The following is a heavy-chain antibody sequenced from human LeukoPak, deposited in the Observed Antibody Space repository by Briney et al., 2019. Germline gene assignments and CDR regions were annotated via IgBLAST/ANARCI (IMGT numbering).Heavy chain of an antibody. CDR1: GGSISSYY. D-gene: IGHD3-10*01. CDR2: IYYSGST. CDR3: ARQSYTAYYHSGMDV. V-gene: IGHV4-59*08. J-gene: IGHJ6*02. Sequence: PSETVSLTCTVSGGSISSYYWSWIGQPPGKGLEWIGNIYYSGSTNYNPSLKSRVTISVDTSKNQFSLRLSSVTAADTAVYYCARQSYTAYYHSGMDVWGQGTTVTVSS.